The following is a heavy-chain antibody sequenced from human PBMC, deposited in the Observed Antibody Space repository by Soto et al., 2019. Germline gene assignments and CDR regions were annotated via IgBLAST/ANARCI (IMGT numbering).Heavy chain of an antibody. D-gene: IGHD3-3*01. V-gene: IGHV1-69*13. J-gene: IGHJ4*02. CDR1: GGTFSSYA. Sequence: SVKVSCKASGGTFSSYAISWVRQAPGQGLEWMGGIIPIFGTANYAQKFQGRVTITADESTSTAYMELSSLRSEDTAVYYCARGTIFGVVIAYYFDYWGQGTLVTVSS. CDR3: ARGTIFGVVIAYYFDY. CDR2: IIPIFGTA.